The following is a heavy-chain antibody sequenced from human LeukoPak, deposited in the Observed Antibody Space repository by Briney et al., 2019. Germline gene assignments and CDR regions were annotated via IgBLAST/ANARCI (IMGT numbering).Heavy chain of an antibody. Sequence: PSETLSLTCTVSGGSISSYYWSWIRQPPGKGLEWIGFIYYSGSTNYNPSLKSRVTISVDTSKNQFSLKLSSVTAADTAVYYCARAYSGYDFFDYWGQGILVTVSS. D-gene: IGHD5-12*01. CDR2: IYYSGST. CDR1: GGSISSYY. J-gene: IGHJ4*02. CDR3: ARAYSGYDFFDY. V-gene: IGHV4-59*01.